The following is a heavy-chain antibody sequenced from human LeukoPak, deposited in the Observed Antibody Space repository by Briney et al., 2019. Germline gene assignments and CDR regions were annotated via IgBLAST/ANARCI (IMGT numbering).Heavy chain of an antibody. CDR1: GGSISSYY. V-gene: IGHV4-59*06. CDR3: AREVVTGTTAYYYYMDV. D-gene: IGHD1-7*01. Sequence: SGTLSLTCTVSGGSISSYYWSWIRQPAGKGLEWIGYIYYSGSTYYNPSLKSRVTISVDTSKNQFSLKLSSVTAADTAVYYCAREVVTGTTAYYYYMDVWGKGTTVTVSS. J-gene: IGHJ6*03. CDR2: IYYSGST.